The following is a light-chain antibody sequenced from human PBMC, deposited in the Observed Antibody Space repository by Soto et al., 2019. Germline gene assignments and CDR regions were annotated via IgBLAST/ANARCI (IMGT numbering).Light chain of an antibody. J-gene: IGLJ3*02. V-gene: IGLV1-40*01. Sequence: QSVLTQPPSVSGAPGQRVTISGTGRSSNVGAGFDVPWSHKMAGPPPKPLTFGNTNRPSGVPTRFSGSKSGTSASLAMNGLQAEDEAHYYCQSYDNSLSGSWVFGGGTKLTVL. CDR3: QSYDNSLSGSWV. CDR2: GNT. CDR1: SSNVGAGFD.